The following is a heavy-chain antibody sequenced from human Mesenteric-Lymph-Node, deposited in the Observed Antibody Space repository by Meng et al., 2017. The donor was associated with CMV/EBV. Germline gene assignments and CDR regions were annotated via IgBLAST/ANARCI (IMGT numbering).Heavy chain of an antibody. D-gene: IGHD3-3*01. CDR3: ARDSDVLRFLEWSSPGMDV. CDR2: IRYDGSNK. V-gene: IGHV3-30*02. Sequence: GGSLRLSCAASGFTSSSYGMHWVRQAPGKGLEWVAFIRYDGSNKYYADSVKGRFTISRDNAKNSLYLQMNSLRAEDTAVYYCARDSDVLRFLEWSSPGMDVWGQGTTVTVSS. CDR1: GFTSSSYG. J-gene: IGHJ6*02.